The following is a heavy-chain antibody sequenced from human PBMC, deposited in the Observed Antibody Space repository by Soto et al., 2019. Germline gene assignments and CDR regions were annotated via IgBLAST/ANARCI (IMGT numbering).Heavy chain of an antibody. CDR3: TRRYGAYVRDY. CDR2: IRSKSNSYAT. D-gene: IGHD4-17*01. V-gene: IGHV3-73*01. Sequence: EVQLVESGGGLVQPGGSLKLSCAVSGFTFSGSAMHWVRQASGKGLGWVGRIRSKSNSYATAYAASVKCRFTISRDDSKITAYLQMNSLKTEDTAVYYSTRRYGAYVRDYWGQGTLVTVSS. CDR1: GFTFSGSA. J-gene: IGHJ4*02.